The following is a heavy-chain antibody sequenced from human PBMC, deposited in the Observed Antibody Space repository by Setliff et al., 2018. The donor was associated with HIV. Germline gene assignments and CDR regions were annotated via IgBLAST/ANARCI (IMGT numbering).Heavy chain of an antibody. D-gene: IGHD4-17*01. V-gene: IGHV4-61*08. CDR2: IYYSGST. J-gene: IGHJ4*02. CDR3: ARDPPGYGDSKDY. CDR1: GGPISNGDHY. Sequence: PSETLSLTCTVSGGPISNGDHYWAWIRQSPGKGLEWIGYIYYSGSTTYNPSLRSRVTISIDTSKNQFSLNLRSVTAADTAVYYCARDPPGYGDSKDYWGQGKLVTV.